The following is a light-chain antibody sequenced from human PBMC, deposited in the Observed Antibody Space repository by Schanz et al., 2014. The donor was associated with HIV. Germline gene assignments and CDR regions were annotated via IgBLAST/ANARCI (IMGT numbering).Light chain of an antibody. J-gene: IGKJ4*02. CDR1: QTVNHN. CDR2: GTS. CDR3: QHYGDSRGT. Sequence: EIVLTQSPGTLSLSPGESAALSCRASQTVNHNFAWYQHRPGHPPRLLIYGTSIRATGVPDRFSGSGSGTDFTLTISRLEPEDFAVYYCQHYGDSRGTFGGGTKVDI. V-gene: IGKV3-20*01.